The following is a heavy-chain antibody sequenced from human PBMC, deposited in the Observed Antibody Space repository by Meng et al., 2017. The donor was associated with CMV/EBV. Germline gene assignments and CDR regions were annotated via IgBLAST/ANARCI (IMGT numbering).Heavy chain of an antibody. J-gene: IGHJ4*02. D-gene: IGHD6-19*01. CDR1: GFTFSDYY. CDR3: VRSSGWSLFDY. CDR2: VNSNNDAT. V-gene: IGHV1-2*02. Sequence: QVPLGHSVAEMKKPGASVKVSCTTSGFTFSDYYIPWVRQAPGQGLEWMGWVNSNNDATNYARKFQGRVSMTRDTSISTAHMELSRLMSDDTAVYYCVRSSGWSLFDYWGQGTLVTVSS.